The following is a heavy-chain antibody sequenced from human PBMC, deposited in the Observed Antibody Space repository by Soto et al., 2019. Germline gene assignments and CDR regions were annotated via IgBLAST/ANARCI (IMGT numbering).Heavy chain of an antibody. CDR1: GGSISNKY. CDR2: MSSSGVT. V-gene: IGHV4-4*07. Sequence: QVQLQESGPGLVKPSETLSLTCTVSGGSISNKYWSWIRQPAGKGLEWIGRMSSSGVTNYSPSFKSRVTMSADMSKNQFSLKLSSVTATDAAVYYCARALDSSGWYADDAFDIWGQGTMVTVSS. D-gene: IGHD6-19*01. J-gene: IGHJ3*02. CDR3: ARALDSSGWYADDAFDI.